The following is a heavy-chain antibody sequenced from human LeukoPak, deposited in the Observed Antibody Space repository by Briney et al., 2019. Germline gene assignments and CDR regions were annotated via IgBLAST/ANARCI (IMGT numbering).Heavy chain of an antibody. CDR3: AREYYYDSSGSPGVDY. CDR1: GGSISSGCYY. Sequence: SETPSLTCTVSGGSISSGCYYWSWIRQPAGKGLEWIGSIYTSGSTNYNPSLKSRVTISVDTSKNQFSLKLSSVTAADTAVYYCAREYYYDSSGSPGVDYWGQGTLVTVSS. J-gene: IGHJ4*02. CDR2: IYTSGST. D-gene: IGHD3-22*01. V-gene: IGHV4-61*02.